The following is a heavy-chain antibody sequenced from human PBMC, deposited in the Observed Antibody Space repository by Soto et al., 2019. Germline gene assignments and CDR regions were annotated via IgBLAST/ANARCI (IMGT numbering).Heavy chain of an antibody. CDR3: AKDGMGRGRVPVNYYYGMDV. CDR1: GFTFCSYG. CDR2: ISYDGSNK. J-gene: IGHJ6*02. V-gene: IGHV3-30*18. D-gene: IGHD1-26*01. Sequence: GGTLRLSCAASGFTFCSYGMHWVRQAPGKGLEWVAVISYDGSNKYYADSVKGRFTISRDNSKNTLYLQMNSLRAEDTAVYYCAKDGMGRGRVPVNYYYGMDVWGQGTTVTVSS.